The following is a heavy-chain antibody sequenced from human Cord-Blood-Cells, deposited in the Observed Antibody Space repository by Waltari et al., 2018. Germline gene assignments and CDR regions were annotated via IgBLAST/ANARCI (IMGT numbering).Heavy chain of an antibody. CDR3: ASAAGLYYYYYYGMDV. V-gene: IGHV4-39*01. J-gene: IGHJ6*02. Sequence: QLQLQESGPGLVKPSETLSLTYTVSGGSISSSSYYWGWIRQPPGKGLEWIGSIYYSGSTYYNPSLKSRVTISVDTSKNQFSLKLSSVTAADTAVYYCASAAGLYYYYYYGMDVWGQGTTVTVSS. D-gene: IGHD6-13*01. CDR2: IYYSGST. CDR1: GGSISSSSYY.